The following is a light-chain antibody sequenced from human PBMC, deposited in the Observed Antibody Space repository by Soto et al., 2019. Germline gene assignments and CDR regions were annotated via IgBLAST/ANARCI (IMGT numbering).Light chain of an antibody. Sequence: EIVLTQSPATLSLSPGERATLSCRASQSISTYLAWYQQKPGQAPRLLIYGASTRATGIPVRFSGSGSGTEFTLTISSLQSEDFAVYYCQQYNNWPPGTFGQGTKVDI. CDR2: GAS. J-gene: IGKJ1*01. CDR3: QQYNNWPPGT. V-gene: IGKV3-15*01. CDR1: QSISTY.